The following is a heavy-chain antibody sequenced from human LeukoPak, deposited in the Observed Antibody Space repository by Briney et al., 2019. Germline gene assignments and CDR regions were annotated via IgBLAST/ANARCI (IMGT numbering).Heavy chain of an antibody. D-gene: IGHD5-12*01. CDR2: ISSSSSYI. CDR1: GFTFSSYW. CDR3: ARSVDIVATTYYYYYYGMDV. J-gene: IGHJ6*02. V-gene: IGHV3-21*01. Sequence: GGSLRLSCAASGFTFSSYWMHWVRQAPGKGLEWVSSISSSSSYIYYADSVKGRFTISRDNAENSLYLQMNSLRAEDTAVYYCARSVDIVATTYYYYYYGMDVWGQGTTVTVSS.